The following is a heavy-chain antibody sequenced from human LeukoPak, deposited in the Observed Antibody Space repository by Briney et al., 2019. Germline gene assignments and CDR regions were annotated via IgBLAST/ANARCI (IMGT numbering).Heavy chain of an antibody. J-gene: IGHJ6*02. V-gene: IGHV3-30*18. D-gene: IGHD1-1*01. CDR3: AKARAGIDYYYYGMDV. Sequence: PGGSLRLSCAASGFTFSTYGMHWVRQAPGKGLEWVAVISYDGSNKYYADSVKGRFTISRDNSKNTLYLQMNSLRAEDTAVYYCAKARAGIDYYYYGMDVWGQGTTVTVSS. CDR1: GFTFSTYG. CDR2: ISYDGSNK.